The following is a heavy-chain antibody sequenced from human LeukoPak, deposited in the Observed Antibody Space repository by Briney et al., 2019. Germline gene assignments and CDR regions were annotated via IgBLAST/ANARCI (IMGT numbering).Heavy chain of an antibody. Sequence: PSETLSLTCTVSGGSISSYYWSWIRQPPGKGLEWIGYIYYSGSTNYNPSLKSRVTISVDTSKNQFSLKLSSVTAADTAAYYCAASSSGYYWAAFDIWGQGTMVTVSS. CDR2: IYYSGST. D-gene: IGHD3-22*01. CDR1: GGSISSYY. V-gene: IGHV4-59*01. CDR3: AASSSGYYWAAFDI. J-gene: IGHJ3*02.